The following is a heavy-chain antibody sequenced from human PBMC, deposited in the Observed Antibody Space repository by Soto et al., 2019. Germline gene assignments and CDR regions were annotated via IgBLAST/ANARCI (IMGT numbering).Heavy chain of an antibody. CDR2: IHYSGNT. Sequence: QLQLQESGPRLVKPSETLSLTCTVSVGSISSSSYYWAWIRQPPGKGLEWIGSIHYSGNTNFNPSLKSRVTISVDTSKNQFSLKLSSVTAADTAVYYCARSDLAKTTVTPTYFDYWGQETLVTVSS. J-gene: IGHJ4*02. CDR3: ARSDLAKTTVTPTYFDY. CDR1: VGSISSSSYY. V-gene: IGHV4-39*01. D-gene: IGHD4-17*01.